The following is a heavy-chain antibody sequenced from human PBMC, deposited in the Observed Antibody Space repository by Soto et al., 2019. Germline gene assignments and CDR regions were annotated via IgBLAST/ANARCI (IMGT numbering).Heavy chain of an antibody. CDR2: IYDNGIT. D-gene: IGHD3-22*01. V-gene: IGHV4-59*12. Sequence: QVGLQESGPGLVKPSETLSLTCSASGRSITSYYWSWVRQPPGKGLEWIGYIYDNGITSQNPSLKSRVTMSADTSQNQCSRKLTSVTGADTAVYYGARTYDSNGCATEFDSWGQGILVTVTS. CDR1: GRSITSYY. J-gene: IGHJ5*01. CDR3: ARTYDSNGCATEFDS.